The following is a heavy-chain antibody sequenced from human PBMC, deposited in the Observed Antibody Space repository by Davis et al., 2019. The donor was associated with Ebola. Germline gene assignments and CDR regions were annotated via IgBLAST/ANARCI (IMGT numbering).Heavy chain of an antibody. V-gene: IGHV3-30*03. CDR2: ISYDGSNK. CDR3: ARATHLDY. J-gene: IGHJ4*02. Sequence: GESLKISCAASGFTFSYYYMSWIRQAPGKGLEWVAVISYDGSNKYYADSVKGRFTISRDNSKNTLYLQMNSLRAEDTAVYYCARATHLDYWGQGTLVTVSS. CDR1: GFTFSYYY.